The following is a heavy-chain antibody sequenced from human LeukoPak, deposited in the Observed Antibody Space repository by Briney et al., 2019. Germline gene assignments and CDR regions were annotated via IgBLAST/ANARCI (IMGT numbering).Heavy chain of an antibody. J-gene: IGHJ4*02. CDR1: GGSINSDS. V-gene: IGHV4-59*01. CDR3: VRGTGWYPY. D-gene: IGHD6-19*01. Sequence: AETLSLTCTVSGGSINSDSWSWIRQPPEKGLEWIAYIRYSGNPNYNPSLKSRVAISMDTSNNHFSLRLNSVTAADTAVYYCVRGTGWYPYWGQGTLVTVSS. CDR2: IRYSGNP.